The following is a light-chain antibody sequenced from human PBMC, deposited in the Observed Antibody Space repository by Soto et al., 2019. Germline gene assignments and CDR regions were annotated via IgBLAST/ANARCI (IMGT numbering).Light chain of an antibody. V-gene: IGKV1-5*01. CDR1: QSISSW. Sequence: DIQMTQSPSTLSASVGDRVTITCRASQSISSWLAWYQQKPGKAPKLLIYDASNLETGVPSRFSGSGSGTDFTFTISSLQPEDIATYYCQQYNSYPFTFGGGTKVDIK. J-gene: IGKJ4*01. CDR3: QQYNSYPFT. CDR2: DAS.